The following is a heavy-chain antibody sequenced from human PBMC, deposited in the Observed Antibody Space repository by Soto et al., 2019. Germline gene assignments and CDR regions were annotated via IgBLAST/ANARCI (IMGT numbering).Heavy chain of an antibody. D-gene: IGHD3-16*01. V-gene: IGHV3-7*01. CDR1: GFRFTSSW. J-gene: IGHJ1*01. Sequence: EVQLVESGGGLVQPGGSLRLSCAASGFRFTSSWMSWVRQAPGKGLEWVAHINQNGGQKYYVDSAKGRFTISRDNATTSLYLQMNSLRVEDTAVFYCVTWADAADEDYFHHWGQGTLVTVSS. CDR2: INQNGGQK. CDR3: VTWADAADEDYFHH.